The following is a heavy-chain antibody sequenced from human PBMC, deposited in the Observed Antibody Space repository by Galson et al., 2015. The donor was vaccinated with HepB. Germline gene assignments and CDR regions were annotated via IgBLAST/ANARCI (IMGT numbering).Heavy chain of an antibody. CDR1: GFTFSNYA. D-gene: IGHD3-10*01. CDR2: ISGSGGST. J-gene: IGHJ4*02. V-gene: IGHV3-23*01. CDR3: AKPAGGG. Sequence: SLRLSCAASGFTFSNYAMSWVRQVPGQGLEWVSTISGSGGSTWYADSVKGRFTISRDNSKNTLYLQMNSLRAEDTAVYCCAKPAGGGGGQGTLVTVSS.